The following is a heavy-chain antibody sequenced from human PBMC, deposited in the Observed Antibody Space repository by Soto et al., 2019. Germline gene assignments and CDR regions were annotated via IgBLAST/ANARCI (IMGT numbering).Heavy chain of an antibody. J-gene: IGHJ3*01. V-gene: IGHV3-74*01. CDR3: VRGPGAYVYFRFDV. CDR2: INTDGTTT. D-gene: IGHD5-12*01. Sequence: GGSLRLSCAASGFTFNTNWMHWVRQAPGEGLVWISRINTDGTTTNYADSVKGRFTFSRDNAKNTLYLQMNSLRADGTAVYYCVRGPGAYVYFRFDVWGQGTMVTVSS. CDR1: GFTFNTNW.